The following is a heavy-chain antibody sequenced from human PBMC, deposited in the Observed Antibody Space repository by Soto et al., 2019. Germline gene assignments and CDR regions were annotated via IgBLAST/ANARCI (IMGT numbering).Heavy chain of an antibody. Sequence: GGSLRLSCAASGFTFSDSAVHWVRQASGKGLEWIGRIRTRPNNYVTAYAASVKGRFTISRDDSKNTAYLQMNSLKSEDTAVYFCRCEDGNTYGPTPGFWGQGTLVTVSS. CDR1: GFTFSDSA. CDR3: RCEDGNTYGPTPGF. CDR2: IRTRPNNYVT. D-gene: IGHD5-18*01. J-gene: IGHJ4*02. V-gene: IGHV3-73*01.